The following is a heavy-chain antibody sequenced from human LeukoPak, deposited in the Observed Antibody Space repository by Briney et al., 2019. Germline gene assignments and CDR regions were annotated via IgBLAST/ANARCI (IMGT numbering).Heavy chain of an antibody. CDR2: LKQDGSEK. D-gene: IGHD4-23*01. V-gene: IGHV3-7*01. CDR1: RFTFSSYW. Sequence: GGALRLSCAASRFTFSSYWMTWFGQALGKGLEWVANLKQDGSEKYYVDFVKGRLTISRDNAKNSLYLQMNSLTAEDTAVYYCARDRRYGGNSLYYFDYWGQGTLVTVSS. J-gene: IGHJ4*02. CDR3: ARDRRYGGNSLYYFDY.